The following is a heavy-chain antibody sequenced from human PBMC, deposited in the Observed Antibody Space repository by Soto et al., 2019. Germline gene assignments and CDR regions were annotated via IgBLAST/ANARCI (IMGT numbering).Heavy chain of an antibody. CDR3: ARGIGYCTNGVCYTRGRNWFDP. J-gene: IGHJ5*02. CDR2: IYPGDSDT. D-gene: IGHD2-8*01. V-gene: IGHV5-51*01. CDR1: GYSFTSYW. Sequence: PGESLKISCKGSGYSFTSYWIGWVRQMPGKGLEWMGIIYPGDSDTRYSPSLQGQVTISADKSISTAYLQWSSLKASDTAMYYCARGIGYCTNGVCYTRGRNWFDPWGQGTLVTVSS.